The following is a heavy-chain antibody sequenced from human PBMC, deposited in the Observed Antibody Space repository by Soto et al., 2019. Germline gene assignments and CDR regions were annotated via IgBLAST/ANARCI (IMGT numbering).Heavy chain of an antibody. CDR1: GFTFSSYS. D-gene: IGHD2-15*01. CDR3: ARDENCSGGSCYAFDI. J-gene: IGHJ3*02. CDR2: ISSSSSYI. V-gene: IGHV3-21*01. Sequence: EVQLVESGGGLVKPGGSLRLSCAASGFTFSSYSMNWVRQAPGKGLEWVSSISSSSSYIYYVDSVKGRFTISRDNAKNSLYLQMNSLRAEDTAVYYCARDENCSGGSCYAFDIWGQGTMVTVSS.